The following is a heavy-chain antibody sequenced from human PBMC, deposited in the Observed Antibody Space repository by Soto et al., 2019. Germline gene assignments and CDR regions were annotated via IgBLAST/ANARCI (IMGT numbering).Heavy chain of an antibody. CDR2: ISNSGST. J-gene: IGHJ2*01. D-gene: IGHD4-17*01. CDR3: ASAPTVTTFWYFDL. V-gene: IGHV4-31*03. Sequence: QVQLQESGPGLVEPSLTLSLTCSVSGGSISSGDHYWSWIRQHPGKGLEWIGYISNSGSTYYNPSLRSRVFISLDTSKNHFSLELSSVTAADTAVYRWASAPTVTTFWYFDLGGRGTLVTVSS. CDR1: GGSISSGDHY.